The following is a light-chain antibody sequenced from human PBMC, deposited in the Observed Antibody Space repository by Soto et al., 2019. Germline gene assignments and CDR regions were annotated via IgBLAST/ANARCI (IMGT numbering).Light chain of an antibody. CDR2: ATS. V-gene: IGKV1-9*01. J-gene: IGKJ4*01. Sequence: DIQLTQSPSFLSASVGDRVTITCRASQDIANYLAWYQQKPGKAPKFLIYATSTFQSGLPSRFSGSGSGTEFTLTISSLQPGDFATYYCQQVNSYPLTFGGGTKVEIK. CDR3: QQVNSYPLT. CDR1: QDIANY.